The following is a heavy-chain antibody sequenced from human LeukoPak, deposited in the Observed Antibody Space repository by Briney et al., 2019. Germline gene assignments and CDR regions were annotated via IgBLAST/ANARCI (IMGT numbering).Heavy chain of an antibody. Sequence: PGGSLRLSCAASGFTFSNYAMNWVRQAPGKGLEWVSYISSSSTTIYYADSVKGHFTISRDNSKNTLYLQMNSLRAEDTAVYYCAKSPWGALSEYFQHWGQGTLVTVSS. V-gene: IGHV3-48*01. CDR1: GFTFSNYA. CDR2: ISSSSTTI. CDR3: AKSPWGALSEYFQH. D-gene: IGHD3-16*01. J-gene: IGHJ1*01.